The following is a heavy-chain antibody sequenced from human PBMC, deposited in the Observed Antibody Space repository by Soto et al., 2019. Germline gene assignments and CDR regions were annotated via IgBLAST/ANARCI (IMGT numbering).Heavy chain of an antibody. Sequence: EVQLVESGGGLVKPGGSLRLSCAASGFTFSSYSMNWVRQAPGKGLEWVSSISTTSSFIYYADSVKGRFTISRDNAKNSLYLQMNSLRAEDTAVYYCATEGSLYVDSGANCFDYWGQGTLVTVSS. CDR1: GFTFSSYS. J-gene: IGHJ4*02. V-gene: IGHV3-21*01. D-gene: IGHD4-17*01. CDR3: ATEGSLYVDSGANCFDY. CDR2: ISTTSSFI.